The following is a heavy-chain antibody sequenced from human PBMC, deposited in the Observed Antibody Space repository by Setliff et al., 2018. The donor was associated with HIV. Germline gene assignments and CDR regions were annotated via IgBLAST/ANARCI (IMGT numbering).Heavy chain of an antibody. J-gene: IGHJ4*02. Sequence: GGSLRLSCQASDLAFSSYAMSWVRQAPGKGLEWVSIIYSDDYTKYADSLKGRFTISRDTSKNTLYLQMNSLRAEDTAVYYCARDWRSGYDLNFDYWGQGTLVTVSS. CDR1: DLAFSSYA. D-gene: IGHD5-12*01. V-gene: IGHV3-66*01. CDR2: IYSDDYT. CDR3: ARDWRSGYDLNFDY.